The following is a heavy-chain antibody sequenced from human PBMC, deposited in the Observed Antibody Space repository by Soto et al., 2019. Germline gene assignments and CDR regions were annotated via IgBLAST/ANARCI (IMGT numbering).Heavy chain of an antibody. D-gene: IGHD1-1*01. J-gene: IGHJ4*02. CDR3: AREGPGEGYNHSNYFDY. CDR1: GGSISSGGYY. V-gene: IGHV4-31*03. Sequence: QVQLQESGPGLVKPSQTLSLTCTVSGGSISSGGYYWSWIRQHPGKGLEWIGYIYYSGSTYYNPSLKSRVTISVDTSKNQFSLKLSSVTAADTAVYYCAREGPGEGYNHSNYFDYWGQGTLVTVSS. CDR2: IYYSGST.